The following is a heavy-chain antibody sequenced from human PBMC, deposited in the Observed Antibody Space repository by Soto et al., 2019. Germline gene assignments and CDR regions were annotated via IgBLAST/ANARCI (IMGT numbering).Heavy chain of an antibody. CDR2: IYYSGST. CDR1: GGSISSGGYY. CDR3: ARDVVGSSPAKETYYYGMDV. J-gene: IGHJ6*02. D-gene: IGHD2-21*01. Sequence: QVQLQESGPGLVKPSQTLSLTCTVSGGSISSGGYYWSWIRQHPGKGLEWIGYIYYSGSTYYNPSLKSRVTISVDTSKNQFSLKLSSVTAADTAVYYCARDVVGSSPAKETYYYGMDVWGQGTTVTVSS. V-gene: IGHV4-31*03.